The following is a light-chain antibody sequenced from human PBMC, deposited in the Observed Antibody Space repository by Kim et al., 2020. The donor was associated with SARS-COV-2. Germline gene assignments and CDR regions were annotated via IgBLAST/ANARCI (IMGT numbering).Light chain of an antibody. Sequence: SASVGDRVTITCRASQNISSYLDWYQQKPGKAPKPLIYAASSLQSGVPSRFSGSGSATDFTLTISSLQPEDFATYYCQQCYSTPCSFGQGTKLEIK. V-gene: IGKV1-39*01. CDR1: QNISSY. J-gene: IGKJ2*04. CDR3: QQCYSTPCS. CDR2: AAS.